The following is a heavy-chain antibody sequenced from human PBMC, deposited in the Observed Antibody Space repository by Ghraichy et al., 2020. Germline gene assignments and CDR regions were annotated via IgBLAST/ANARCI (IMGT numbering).Heavy chain of an antibody. CDR2: INPSGGST. CDR3: AREWAALPGHDSSGYYSYNWFDP. D-gene: IGHD3-22*01. J-gene: IGHJ5*02. CDR1: GYTFTSYY. V-gene: IGHV1-46*01. Sequence: ASVKVSCKASGYTFTSYYMHWVRQAPGQGLEWMGIINPSGGSTSYAQKFQGRVTMTRDTSTSTVYMELSSLRSEDTAVYYCAREWAALPGHDSSGYYSYNWFDPWGQGTLVTVSS.